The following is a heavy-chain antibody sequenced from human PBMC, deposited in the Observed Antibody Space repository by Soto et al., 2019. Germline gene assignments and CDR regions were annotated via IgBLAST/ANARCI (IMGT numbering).Heavy chain of an antibody. V-gene: IGHV3-48*01. Sequence: EVQLVESGGGLVQPGGSLRLSCAASGFTFSSYSMNWVRQAPGKGLEWVSYISSSSSTIYYADSVKGRFTISRDNAKNSLYLQMNSLRAEDTAVYYCARGNYYGSGSRTPYATDYWGQGTRVTVSS. J-gene: IGHJ4*02. CDR2: ISSSSSTI. CDR1: GFTFSSYS. D-gene: IGHD3-10*01. CDR3: ARGNYYGSGSRTPYATDY.